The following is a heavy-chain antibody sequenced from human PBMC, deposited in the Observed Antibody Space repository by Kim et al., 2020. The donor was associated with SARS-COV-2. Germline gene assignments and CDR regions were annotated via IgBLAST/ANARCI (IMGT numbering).Heavy chain of an antibody. CDR2: T. CDR3: ARGGTMIVSDY. V-gene: IGHV4-59*09. Sequence: TNYNPSLKSRVTISADTSKNQFSLKLSSVTAADTAVYYCARGGTMIVSDYWGQGTLVTVSS. J-gene: IGHJ4*02. D-gene: IGHD3-22*01.